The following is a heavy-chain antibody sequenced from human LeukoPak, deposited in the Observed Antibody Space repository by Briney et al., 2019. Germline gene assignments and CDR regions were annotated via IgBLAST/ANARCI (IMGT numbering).Heavy chain of an antibody. J-gene: IGHJ4*02. D-gene: IGHD5-18*01. CDR3: TTEDALQQAMVIWGDYYFDY. CDR1: GFTFSNAW. CDR2: IKSKTDGGTT. V-gene: IGHV3-15*01. Sequence: PGGSLRLSCAASGFTFSNAWMSWVRQAPGKGLEWVGRIKSKTDGGTTDYAAPVKGRFTISRDDSKNTLYLQMNSLKTEDTAVYYCTTEDALQQAMVIWGDYYFDYWGQGTLVTVSS.